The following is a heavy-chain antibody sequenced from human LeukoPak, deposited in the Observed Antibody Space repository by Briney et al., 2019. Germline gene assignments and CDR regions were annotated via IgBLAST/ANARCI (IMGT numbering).Heavy chain of an antibody. D-gene: IGHD3-10*01. V-gene: IGHV3-7*01. CDR1: GFTFSSYW. CDR2: IKQDGSEK. CDR3: ARYGSGSYYKGGTYFDY. Sequence: GGSLRLSCAASGFTFSSYWMSWVRQAPGKGLEWVANIKQDGSEKYYVDSVKGRFTISRDNAKNSLYLQMNSLRAEDTAVYCCARYGSGSYYKGGTYFDYWGQGTLVTVSS. J-gene: IGHJ4*02.